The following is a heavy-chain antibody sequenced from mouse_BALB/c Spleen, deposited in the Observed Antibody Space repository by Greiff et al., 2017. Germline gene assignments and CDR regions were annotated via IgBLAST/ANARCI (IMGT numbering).Heavy chain of an antibody. CDR1: GFNIKDYY. CDR3: ARRTTVVATDY. Sequence: EVQGVESGAELVRSGASVKLSCTASGFNIKDYYMHWVKQRPEQGLEWIGWIDPENGNTIYDPKFPGKASITADTSSNTAYLQLSSLTSEDTAVYYCARRTTVVATDYWGQGTTLTVSS. V-gene: IGHV14-1*02. D-gene: IGHD1-1*01. J-gene: IGHJ2*01. CDR2: IDPENGNT.